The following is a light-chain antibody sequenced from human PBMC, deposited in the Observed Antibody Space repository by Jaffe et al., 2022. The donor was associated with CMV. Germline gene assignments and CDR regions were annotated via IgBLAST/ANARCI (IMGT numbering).Light chain of an antibody. CDR1: QSISSW. CDR2: KAS. V-gene: IGKV1-5*03. CDR3: QQYYSYPWT. J-gene: IGKJ1*01. Sequence: DIQMTQSPSTLSASVGDRVTITCRASQSISSWLAWYQQKSGKAPKVLINKASNLESGVPSTFSGSGSGTEFTLTISSLQPDDFATYYCQQYYSYPWTFGQGTKVEIK.